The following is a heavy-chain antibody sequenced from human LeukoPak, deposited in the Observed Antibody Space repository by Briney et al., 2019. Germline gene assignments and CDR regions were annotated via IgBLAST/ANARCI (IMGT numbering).Heavy chain of an antibody. V-gene: IGHV1-46*01. CDR1: GYTFTSYY. J-gene: IGHJ4*02. CDR3: ARVDSGDYFAY. CDR2: INPSRGST. D-gene: IGHD5-12*01. Sequence: ASVKLSCKASGYTFTSYYMHWVRQAPGQGLEWIGIINPSRGSTSYAQKFEGRVTSTRDTSTSTVYMALSSLRSEDTAVYYWARVDSGDYFAYWGQGTLVTVSS.